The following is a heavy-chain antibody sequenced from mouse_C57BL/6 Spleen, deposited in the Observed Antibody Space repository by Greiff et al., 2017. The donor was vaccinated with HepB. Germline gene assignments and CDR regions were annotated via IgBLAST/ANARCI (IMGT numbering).Heavy chain of an antibody. D-gene: IGHD1-1*01. CDR3: AIYYYGSSLMDY. J-gene: IGHJ4*01. Sequence: LVKPGASVKMSCKASGYTFTDYNMHWVKQSHGKSLEWIGYINPNNGGTSYNQKFKGKATLTVNKSSSTAYMELRSLTSEDSAVYYCAIYYYGSSLMDYWGQGTSVTVSS. CDR1: GYTFTDYN. V-gene: IGHV1-22*01. CDR2: INPNNGGT.